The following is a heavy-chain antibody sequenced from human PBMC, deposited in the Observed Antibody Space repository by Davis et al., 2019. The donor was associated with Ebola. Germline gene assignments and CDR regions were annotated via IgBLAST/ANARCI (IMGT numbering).Heavy chain of an antibody. J-gene: IGHJ4*02. CDR1: GFTFNSYW. V-gene: IGHV3-7*01. CDR3: ARRLNTVTTVMVDY. Sequence: GESLKISCAASGFTFNSYWMSWVRQAPGKGLEWVANIKQDGSEKYYVDSVKGRFTISRDNAKNSLYLQMNSLRDEDTAVYYCARRLNTVTTVMVDYWGQGTLVTVSS. D-gene: IGHD4-17*01. CDR2: IKQDGSEK.